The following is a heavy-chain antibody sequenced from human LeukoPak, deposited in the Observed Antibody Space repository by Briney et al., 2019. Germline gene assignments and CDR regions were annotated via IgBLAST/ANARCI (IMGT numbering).Heavy chain of an antibody. CDR2: INPSGGST. Sequence: ASVTVSCKASGYTFTSYYMHWVRQAPGQGLEWMGIINPSGGSTSYAQRFQGRVTMTRDMSTSTVYMELSSLRSEDTAVYYCARGGMIAVAGTDYYYYMDVWGKGTTVTVSS. CDR1: GYTFTSYY. J-gene: IGHJ6*03. D-gene: IGHD6-19*01. V-gene: IGHV1-46*01. CDR3: ARGGMIAVAGTDYYYYMDV.